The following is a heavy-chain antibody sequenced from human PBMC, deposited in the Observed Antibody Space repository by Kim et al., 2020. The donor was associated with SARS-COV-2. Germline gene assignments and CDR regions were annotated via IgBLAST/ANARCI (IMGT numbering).Heavy chain of an antibody. D-gene: IGHD2-2*01. CDR3: AITSLPGRAVVVPAAMPVVDY. CDR2: INHSGST. CDR1: GGSFSGYY. V-gene: IGHV4-34*01. J-gene: IGHJ4*02. Sequence: SETLSLTCAVYGGSFSGYYWSWIRQPPGKGLEWIGEINHSGSTNYNPSLKSRVTISVDTSKNQFSLKLSSVTAADTAVYYCAITSLPGRAVVVPAAMPVVDYWGQGTLVTVSS.